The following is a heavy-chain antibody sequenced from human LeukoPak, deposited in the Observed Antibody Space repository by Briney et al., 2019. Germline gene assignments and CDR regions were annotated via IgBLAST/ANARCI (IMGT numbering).Heavy chain of an antibody. J-gene: IGHJ4*02. D-gene: IGHD2-15*01. CDR2: ISSSSSTI. CDR1: GFTFSSYS. V-gene: IGHV3-48*01. CDR3: AREPKAGYCSGGSCSGY. Sequence: GGSLRLSCAASGFTFSSYSMNWVRQAPGKGLEWVSYISSSSSTIYYADSMKGRFTISRDNAKNSLYLQMNSLRAEDTAVYYCAREPKAGYCSGGSCSGYWGQGTLVTVSS.